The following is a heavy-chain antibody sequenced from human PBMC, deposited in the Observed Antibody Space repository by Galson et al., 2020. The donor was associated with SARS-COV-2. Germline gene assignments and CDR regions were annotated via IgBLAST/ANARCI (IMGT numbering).Heavy chain of an antibody. J-gene: IGHJ4*02. CDR2: IYPGDSDT. V-gene: IGHV5-51*01. D-gene: IGHD1-20*01. CDR1: GYSFTSYW. CDR3: ASVLSRNWNDGDYFDY. Sequence: GESLKISCKGSGYSFTSYWIGWVRQMPGKGLEWMGIIYPGDSDTRYSPSFQGQVTISADKSISTAYLQWSSLKASDTAMYYCASVLSRNWNDGDYFDYWGQGTLVTVSS.